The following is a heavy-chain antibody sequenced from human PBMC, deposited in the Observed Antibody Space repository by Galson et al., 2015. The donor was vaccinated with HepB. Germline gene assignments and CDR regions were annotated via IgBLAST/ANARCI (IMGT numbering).Heavy chain of an antibody. D-gene: IGHD2-2*01. CDR2: ISHNNRYM. CDR1: GFTFSSST. V-gene: IGHV3-21*01. CDR3: ARGVKLVDGPIRPYHFYYYMDV. Sequence: SLRLSCAASGFTFSSSTMNWVRQAPGKGLEWVAYISHNNRYMSYADSMKGRFAISRDNAKNSLYLQMHSLSAEDSAIYFCARGVKLVDGPIRPYHFYYYMDVWGKGTTVTVSS. J-gene: IGHJ6*03.